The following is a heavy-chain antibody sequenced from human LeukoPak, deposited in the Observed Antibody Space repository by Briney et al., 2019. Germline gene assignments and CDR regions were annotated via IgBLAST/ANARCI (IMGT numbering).Heavy chain of an antibody. CDR3: ARRMSNYYGSGSMASWFDP. CDR2: IYYSGST. V-gene: IGHV4-59*08. D-gene: IGHD3-10*01. J-gene: IGHJ5*02. Sequence: SETLSLTCTVSGGSISSYYWSWIRQPPGKGLEWIGYIYYSGSTNYNPSLKSRVTISVDTSKNQFSLKLSSVTAADTAVYYCARRMSNYYGSGSMASWFDPWGQGTLVTVSS. CDR1: GGSISSYY.